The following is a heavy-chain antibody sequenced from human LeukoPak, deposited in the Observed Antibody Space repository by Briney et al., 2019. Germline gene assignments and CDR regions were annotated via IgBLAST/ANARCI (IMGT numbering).Heavy chain of an antibody. J-gene: IGHJ6*03. Sequence: SVKVSCKASGGTFSSYAISWVRQAPGQGLEWMGGIIPIFGTANYAQKFQGRVTITADKSTSTAYMELSSLRSEDTAVYYCARVVTAPRWYEYYYYYYMDVWGKGTTVTISS. D-gene: IGHD6-13*01. CDR2: IIPIFGTA. CDR1: GGTFSSYA. CDR3: ARVVTAPRWYEYYYYYYMDV. V-gene: IGHV1-69*06.